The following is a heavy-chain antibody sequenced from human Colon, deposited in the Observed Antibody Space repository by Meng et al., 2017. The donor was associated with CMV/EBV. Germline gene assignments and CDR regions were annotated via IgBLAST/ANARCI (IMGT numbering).Heavy chain of an antibody. Sequence: GESLKISCVTSGFTFDDYTMHWVRQVPGKGLEWVALISWDAITTFHADSVKGRFTISRDNSRNSLYLQMNSLRPEDSGFYYCAKVSGTGYTSSSYFDYWGQGIQVTVSS. CDR1: GFTFDDYT. V-gene: IGHV3-43*01. CDR3: AKVSGTGYTSSSYFDY. J-gene: IGHJ4*02. CDR2: ISWDAITT. D-gene: IGHD6-19*01.